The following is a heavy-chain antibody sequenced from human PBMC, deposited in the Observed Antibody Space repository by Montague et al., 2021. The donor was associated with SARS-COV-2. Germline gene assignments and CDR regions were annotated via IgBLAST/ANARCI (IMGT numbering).Heavy chain of an antibody. CDR3: AKDRIVVVVAALFDP. V-gene: IGHV3-23*01. D-gene: IGHD2-15*01. J-gene: IGHJ5*02. Sequence: SLRLSCAASGFTFSSYVMSWVRQAPGKGLEWVSAISGSGGSTYYADSVKGRFTISRDNSKNTLYLQMNSLRAEDTAVYYCAKDRIVVVVAALFDPWGQGTLVTVSS. CDR2: ISGSGGST. CDR1: GFTFSSYV.